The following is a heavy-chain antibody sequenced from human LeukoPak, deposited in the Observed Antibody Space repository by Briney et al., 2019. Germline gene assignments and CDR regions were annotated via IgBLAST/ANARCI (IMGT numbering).Heavy chain of an antibody. V-gene: IGHV3-30*04. J-gene: IGHJ5*02. CDR3: VRTYDENPLGWFDP. Sequence: GGSLRLSCAASGFXFRSYAIHWVRQAPGKGLEWVTVISYDGRNTYYADSVKGRFTISRDNSKNTLFLQMNSLRVEDTAVYYCVRTYDENPLGWFDPWGQGTLVTVSS. D-gene: IGHD5-12*01. CDR1: GFXFRSYA. CDR2: ISYDGRNT.